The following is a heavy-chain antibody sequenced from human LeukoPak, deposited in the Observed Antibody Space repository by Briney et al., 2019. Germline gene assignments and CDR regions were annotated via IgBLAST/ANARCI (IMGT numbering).Heavy chain of an antibody. CDR3: ARGKLTQIDY. Sequence: PGGSLRLSCAASGFSFSSYAMHWVRQAPGKGLEWVTVVSYDGYNKYYADSVKGRFTLSRDNSKNTLYLQMNSLRAEDTAVYYCARGKLTQIDYWGQGTLDTVSS. J-gene: IGHJ4*02. D-gene: IGHD4/OR15-4a*01. CDR1: GFSFSSYA. V-gene: IGHV3-30*04. CDR2: VSYDGYNK.